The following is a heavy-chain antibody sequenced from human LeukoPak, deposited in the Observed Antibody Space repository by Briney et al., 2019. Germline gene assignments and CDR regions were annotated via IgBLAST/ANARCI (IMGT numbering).Heavy chain of an antibody. D-gene: IGHD3-16*02. V-gene: IGHV3-21*01. CDR1: GFTFSSYS. CDR2: ISSSSYI. J-gene: IGHJ4*02. CDR3: ARDPARLVAPFDY. Sequence: GGSLRLSCAASGFTFSSYSMNWVRQAPGKGLEWVSSISSSSYIYYADSVKGRFTISRDNAKNSLYLQMNSLRAEGTAVYYCARDPARLVAPFDYWGQGTLVTVSS.